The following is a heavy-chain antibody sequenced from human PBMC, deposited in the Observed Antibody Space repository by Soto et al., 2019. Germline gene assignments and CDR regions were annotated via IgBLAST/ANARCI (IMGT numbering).Heavy chain of an antibody. Sequence: PGGSLRLSCAASGFTFSSYGMHWVRQAPGKGLEWVAVISYDGSNKYYADSVKGRFTISRDNSKNTLYLQMNSLRAEDTAVYYCAKDLPQQSTPFDYWGQGTLVIVSS. V-gene: IGHV3-30*18. CDR1: GFTFSSYG. J-gene: IGHJ4*02. D-gene: IGHD2-2*01. CDR2: ISYDGSNK. CDR3: AKDLPQQSTPFDY.